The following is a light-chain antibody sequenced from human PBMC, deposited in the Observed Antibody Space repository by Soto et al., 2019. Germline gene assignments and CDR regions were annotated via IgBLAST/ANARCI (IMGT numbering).Light chain of an antibody. Sequence: EIVLTQSPATLSLSPGERATLSCRASQSISNHLAWYQQKPGQAPRLLIYDASNRATGIPARFSGSGSGTDFTLTISNLEPEDFAVYYCQQRSNWPPITFGQGTRLEIK. CDR3: QQRSNWPPIT. J-gene: IGKJ5*01. CDR1: QSISNH. V-gene: IGKV3-11*01. CDR2: DAS.